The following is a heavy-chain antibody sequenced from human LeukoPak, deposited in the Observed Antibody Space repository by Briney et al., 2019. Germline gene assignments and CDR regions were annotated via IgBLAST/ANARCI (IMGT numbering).Heavy chain of an antibody. J-gene: IGHJ3*02. CDR1: GFTFNSYA. D-gene: IGHD6-19*01. CDR2: ITNNGGNT. CDR3: AKDRRSGWPDDAFDI. V-gene: IGHV3-23*01. Sequence: GGSLRLSCAASGFTFNSYAMSWVRQAPGKGLQWVSGITNNGGNTYYADSVKGRFTISRDNSKNTLYLQMNSLRVEDTAIYYCAKDRRSGWPDDAFDIWGQGTMVTVSS.